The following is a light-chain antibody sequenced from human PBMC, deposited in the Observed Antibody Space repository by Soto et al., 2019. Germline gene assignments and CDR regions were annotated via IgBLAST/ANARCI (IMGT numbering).Light chain of an antibody. CDR2: EVN. CDR1: SSDVGGFNS. CDR3: SSYAGSNNFV. J-gene: IGLJ2*01. V-gene: IGLV2-11*01. Sequence: QSALTQPRSVSGSPGQSVTISCTGTSSDVGGFNSVSWYQQHPHKAPKLIIYEVNKRPSGVPDRFSGSKSGNTASLIVSGLQTDDEAAYHCSSYAGSNNFVFGGGTKLTVL.